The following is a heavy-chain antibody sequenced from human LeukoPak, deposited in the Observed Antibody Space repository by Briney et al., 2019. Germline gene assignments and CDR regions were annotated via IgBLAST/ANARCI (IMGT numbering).Heavy chain of an antibody. CDR2: IRSKAYGGTT. D-gene: IGHD3-22*01. V-gene: IGHV3-49*04. CDR1: GFTFGDYA. J-gene: IGHJ4*02. CDR3: TRGGSGITMIVVVTFDY. Sequence: GGSLRLSCTASGFTFGDYAMSWVRQAPGKGLERVGFIRSKAYGGTTEYAASVKGRFTISRDDSKSIAYLQMNSLKTEDTAVYYCTRGGSGITMIVVVTFDYWGQGTLVTVSS.